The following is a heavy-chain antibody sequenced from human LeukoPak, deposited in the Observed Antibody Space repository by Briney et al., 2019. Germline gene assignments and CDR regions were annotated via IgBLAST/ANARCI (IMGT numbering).Heavy chain of an antibody. Sequence: ASVKVSCKASGYTFTSYGISWVRQAPGQGLEWMGWISAYSGDTNYAQKLQGRVTMSTDTSTSTAYMELRSLRSDDTAVYYCARRTYSSGSYYFDYWGQGTLVTVSS. J-gene: IGHJ4*02. CDR2: ISAYSGDT. CDR1: GYTFTSYG. CDR3: ARRTYSSGSYYFDY. V-gene: IGHV1-18*01. D-gene: IGHD6-19*01.